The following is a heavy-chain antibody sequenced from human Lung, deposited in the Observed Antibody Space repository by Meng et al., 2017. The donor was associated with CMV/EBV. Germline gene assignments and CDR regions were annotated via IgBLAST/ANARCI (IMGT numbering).Heavy chain of an antibody. CDR1: GYTFTDYR. Sequence: ASXXVSCKASGYTFTDYRMHWVRQAPGQGLEWMGWISPNNGATNYAQKFQGRVTMTRDTSINTAYMELNRLTYDDTAVYYCASKMYYDFWSAYRGTEGVDPFNIWGQGTLVTVSS. V-gene: IGHV1-2*02. D-gene: IGHD3-3*01. CDR3: ASKMYYDFWSAYRGTEGVDPFNI. CDR2: ISPNNGAT. J-gene: IGHJ3*02.